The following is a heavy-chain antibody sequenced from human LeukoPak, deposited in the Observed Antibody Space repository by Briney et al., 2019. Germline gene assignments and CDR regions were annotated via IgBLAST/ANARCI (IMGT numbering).Heavy chain of an antibody. D-gene: IGHD5-18*01. CDR1: GGSISSYY. Sequence: SETLSLTCTVSGGSISSYYWSWIRQPPGKGLEWIGYIYYSGNTNYNPSLKSRVTISVDTSKDQFSLNLSSVTAADTAVYYCARGPSSGYSYGWGQGTLVTVSS. J-gene: IGHJ4*02. CDR2: IYYSGNT. V-gene: IGHV4-59*01. CDR3: ARGPSSGYSYG.